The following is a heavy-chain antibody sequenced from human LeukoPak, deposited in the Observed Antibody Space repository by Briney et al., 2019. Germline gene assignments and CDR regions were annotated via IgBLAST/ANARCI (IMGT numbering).Heavy chain of an antibody. CDR3: ASLKPTYYDILTGSESGY. CDR1: GFTFSNYA. D-gene: IGHD3-9*01. J-gene: IGHJ4*02. V-gene: IGHV3-23*01. Sequence: GGSLRLSCAASGFTFSNYAMNWVRQAPGKGLEWVSTISDSGGSTYHADSVKGRFTISRDNSKNTLYLQINSLRAEDTAVYYCASLKPTYYDILTGSESGYWGQGTLVTVSS. CDR2: ISDSGGST.